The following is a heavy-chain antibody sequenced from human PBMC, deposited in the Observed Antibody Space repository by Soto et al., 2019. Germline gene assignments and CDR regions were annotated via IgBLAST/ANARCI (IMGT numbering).Heavy chain of an antibody. V-gene: IGHV4-31*03. Sequence: QVQLQESGPRLVKPSQTLSLTCNVSGDYIRSGGYYWSWIRQRPGKDLEWIGYIYYTGSTYYNRSLMSRFRNSVVTVENKFLLKLTSVSAADTAIYYCATVRSAAHGARGWIVAWGKGIMVTVSA. CDR1: GDYIRSGGYY. J-gene: IGHJ4*02. CDR3: ATVRSAAHGARGWIVA. CDR2: IYYTGST. D-gene: IGHD5-12*01.